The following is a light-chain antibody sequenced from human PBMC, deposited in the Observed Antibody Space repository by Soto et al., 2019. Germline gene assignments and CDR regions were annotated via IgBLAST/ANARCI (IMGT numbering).Light chain of an antibody. J-gene: IGKJ4*01. CDR1: QSVSSN. Sequence: IVMRHSPATLSVSPGTRAPLSCRASQSVSSNLAWYQQKPGQAPRLLIYGASTRATGIPARFSGSGSGTEFTLTISSLQSEDFAVYYCQQYNNWPVTFGGGTKVDIK. CDR3: QQYNNWPVT. V-gene: IGKV3-15*01. CDR2: GAS.